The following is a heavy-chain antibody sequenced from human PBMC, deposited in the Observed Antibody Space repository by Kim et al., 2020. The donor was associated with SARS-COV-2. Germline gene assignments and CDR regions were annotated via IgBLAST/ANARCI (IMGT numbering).Heavy chain of an antibody. CDR2: IWYDGSNK. Sequence: GGSLRLSCAASGFTFSSYGMHWVRQAPGKGLEWVAVIWYDGSNKYYADSVKGRFTISRDNSKNTLYLQMNSLRAEDTAVYYCARPLSKRWNYPLDYWGQGTLVTVSS. J-gene: IGHJ4*02. CDR3: ARPLSKRWNYPLDY. V-gene: IGHV3-33*01. D-gene: IGHD1-7*01. CDR1: GFTFSSYG.